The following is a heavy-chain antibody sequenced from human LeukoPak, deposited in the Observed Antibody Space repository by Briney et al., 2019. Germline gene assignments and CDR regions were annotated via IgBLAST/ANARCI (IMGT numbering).Heavy chain of an antibody. J-gene: IGHJ4*02. D-gene: IGHD3-10*01. V-gene: IGHV3-72*01. CDR2: IRKIANSYTT. CDR3: ARAPFYGSGSYPDY. CDR1: GFTFSDHY. Sequence: GGSLRLSCAASGFTFSDHYMDWARQAPGKGLEWVGRIRKIANSYTTEYAASVKGRFTTSRDDSKNSLYLQMNSRKSEDTAVYYCARAPFYGSGSYPDYWGQGTLVTVSS.